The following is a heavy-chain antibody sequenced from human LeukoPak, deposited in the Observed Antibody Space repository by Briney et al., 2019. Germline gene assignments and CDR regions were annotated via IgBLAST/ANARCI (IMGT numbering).Heavy chain of an antibody. Sequence: GGSLRLSCAASGFTFSSYAMHWVRQAPGKGLEWVAVISYDGSNKYYADSVKGRFTISRDNSKNTLYLQMNSLRAEDTAVYYCARDTSVTNWGSSAYSYYAMDVWGQGTTVTVSS. CDR3: ARDTSVTNWGSSAYSYYAMDV. V-gene: IGHV3-30-3*01. CDR1: GFTFSSYA. J-gene: IGHJ6*02. D-gene: IGHD3-16*01. CDR2: ISYDGSNK.